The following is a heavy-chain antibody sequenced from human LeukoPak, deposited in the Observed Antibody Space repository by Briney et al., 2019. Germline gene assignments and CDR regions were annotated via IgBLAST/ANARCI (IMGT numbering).Heavy chain of an antibody. CDR1: GFTFSSYE. V-gene: IGHV3-48*03. D-gene: IGHD6-6*01. CDR2: ISSSGSTI. J-gene: IGHJ3*02. Sequence: GGSLRLSCAASGFTFSSYEMNWVRQAPGKGLEWVSYISSSGSTIYYADSVKGRFTISRDNAKNSLYLQMNSLRAEGTAVYYCARVSRSDAFDIWGQGTMVTVSS. CDR3: ARVSRSDAFDI.